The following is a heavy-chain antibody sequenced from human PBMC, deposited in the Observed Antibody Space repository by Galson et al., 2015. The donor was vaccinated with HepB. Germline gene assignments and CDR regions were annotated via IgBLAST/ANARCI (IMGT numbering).Heavy chain of an antibody. J-gene: IGHJ6*02. Sequence: VKVSCKVSGYTHTELSMHWVRQAPGKGLEWMGSFAPEDRETIYAQQFQGRLTMTEDTSTNTAYMELSSLRSEDMAVYYCATEGLTMVRGLIHEYYYYGLNVWGQGTTVTVSS. CDR2: FAPEDRET. CDR1: GYTHTELS. D-gene: IGHD3-10*01. V-gene: IGHV1-24*01. CDR3: ATEGLTMVRGLIHEYYYYGLNV.